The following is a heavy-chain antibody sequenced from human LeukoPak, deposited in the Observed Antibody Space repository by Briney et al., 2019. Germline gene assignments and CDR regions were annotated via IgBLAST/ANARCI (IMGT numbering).Heavy chain of an antibody. Sequence: SETLSLTCTVSGGSISSSSYYWGWIRQPPGTGLEWIGSIYYSGSTYYNPSLKSRVTISVDTSKNQFSLKLSSVTAADTAVYYCARLADTAMFVRMSVLSSRFDIWGQGTMVTVSS. CDR2: IYYSGST. J-gene: IGHJ3*02. V-gene: IGHV4-39*01. CDR3: ARLADTAMFVRMSVLSSRFDI. D-gene: IGHD5-18*01. CDR1: GGSISSSSYY.